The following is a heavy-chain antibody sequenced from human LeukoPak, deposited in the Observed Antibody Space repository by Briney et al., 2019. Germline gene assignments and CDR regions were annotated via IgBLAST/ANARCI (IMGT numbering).Heavy chain of an antibody. J-gene: IGHJ4*02. CDR2: ISAYNGNT. D-gene: IGHD3-22*01. V-gene: IGHV1-18*01. Sequence: ASVKVSCKASGYTFTSYGISWVRQAPGQGLEWMGWISAYNGNTNYAQKLQGRVTMTTDTSTSTAYMELRSLRSDDTAVYYCARENYDSSGYHRLDYWGQGTLVTVSS. CDR1: GYTFTSYG. CDR3: ARENYDSSGYHRLDY.